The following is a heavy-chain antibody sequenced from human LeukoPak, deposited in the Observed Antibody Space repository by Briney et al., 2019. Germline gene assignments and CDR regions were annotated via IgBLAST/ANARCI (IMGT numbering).Heavy chain of an antibody. J-gene: IGHJ5*02. CDR2: IYVDGRTT. Sequence: GGSLRLSCVASGFTFSNYWMHWVRQPPGQELVWVSRIYVDGRTTNYADSVKGRFTISRDNAKNTVYLEMNSLSVEDTATYYCIRDFRSADLWGQGTLVTVTS. CDR1: GFTFSNYW. V-gene: IGHV3-74*01. CDR3: IRDFRSADL.